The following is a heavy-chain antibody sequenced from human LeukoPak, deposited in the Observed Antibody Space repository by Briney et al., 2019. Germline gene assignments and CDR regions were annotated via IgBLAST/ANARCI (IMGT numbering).Heavy chain of an antibody. CDR1: GFTFSSYS. D-gene: IGHD1-20*01. CDR3: ARDRDNWDHDAFDI. V-gene: IGHV3-48*04. Sequence: GGSLRLSCAASGFTFSSYSMNWVRQAPGKGLEWVSYISSSSSTIYYADSVKGRFTISRDNAKNSLYLQMNSLRAEDTAVYYCARDRDNWDHDAFDIWGQGTMVTVSS. CDR2: ISSSSSTI. J-gene: IGHJ3*02.